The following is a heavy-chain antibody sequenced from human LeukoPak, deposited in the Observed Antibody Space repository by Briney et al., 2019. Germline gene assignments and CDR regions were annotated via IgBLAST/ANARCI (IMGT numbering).Heavy chain of an antibody. D-gene: IGHD3-9*01. Sequence: ETLSLTCAVYGGSFSGYYWSWIRQPPGKGLEWVSAISGSGGSTYYADSVKGRFTISRDNSKNTLYLQMNSLRAEDTAVYYCAKVSLTGVENYWGQGTLVTVSS. V-gene: IGHV3-23*01. CDR1: GGSFSGYY. CDR2: ISGSGGST. CDR3: AKVSLTGVENY. J-gene: IGHJ4*02.